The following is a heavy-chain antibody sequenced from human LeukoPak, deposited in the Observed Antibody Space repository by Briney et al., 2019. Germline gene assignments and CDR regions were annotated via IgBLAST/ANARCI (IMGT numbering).Heavy chain of an antibody. J-gene: IGHJ6*02. CDR1: GFTFSSYW. V-gene: IGHV3-7*01. D-gene: IGHD2/OR15-2a*01. CDR3: WVNNYYYGMDV. CDR2: IEQDGSEK. Sequence: GGSLRLSCAASGFTFSSYWMSWVRQAPGKGLEWVANIEQDGSEKYYVDSVKGRFTISRDNAKNSLHLQMNSLRAEDTAVYYCWVNNYYYGMDVWGQGTTVTVSS.